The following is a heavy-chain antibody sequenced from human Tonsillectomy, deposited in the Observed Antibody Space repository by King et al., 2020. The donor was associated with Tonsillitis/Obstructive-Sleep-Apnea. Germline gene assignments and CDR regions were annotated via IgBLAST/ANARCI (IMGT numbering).Heavy chain of an antibody. CDR2: ISWNSGSI. J-gene: IGHJ4*02. V-gene: IGHV3-9*01. D-gene: IGHD2-2*01. CDR1: GFTFDDYA. Sequence: EVQLVESGEGLVQPGRSLRLSCAASGFTFDDYAMHWVRQAPGKGLEWVSGISWNSGSIGYGDSVKGRFTISRDNAKNSLYLQMNSLRAEETALYYCAKEISHGDCRSIRCYHRRFDCWGQGTLVTVSS. CDR3: AKEISHGDCRSIRCYHRRFDC.